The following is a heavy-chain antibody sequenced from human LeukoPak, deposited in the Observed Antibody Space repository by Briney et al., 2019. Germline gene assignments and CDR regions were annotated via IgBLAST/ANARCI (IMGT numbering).Heavy chain of an antibody. CDR3: AREHIVVVPAAILGAWFDP. D-gene: IGHD2-2*01. Sequence: SETLSLTCSVSGGSVTSYYWSWIRQPPGKGLEWIGYMYYTGRINYNPSLKSRVTISVDTSKNQFSLKLSSVTAADTAVYYCAREHIVVVPAAILGAWFDPWGQGTLVTVSS. CDR1: GGSVTSYY. CDR2: MYYTGRI. V-gene: IGHV4-59*02. J-gene: IGHJ5*02.